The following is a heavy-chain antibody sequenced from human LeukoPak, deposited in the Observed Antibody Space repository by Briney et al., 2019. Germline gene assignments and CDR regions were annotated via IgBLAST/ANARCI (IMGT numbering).Heavy chain of an antibody. CDR3: ARDLEYPNRFFDY. J-gene: IGHJ4*02. V-gene: IGHV1-69*13. CDR2: IIPIFGTA. D-gene: IGHD2/OR15-2a*01. CDR1: GGTFSSYA. Sequence: ASVEVSCKASGGTFSSYAISWVRQAPGQGLEWMGGIIPIFGTANYAQKFQGRVTITADESTSTAYMELSSLRSEDTAVHYCARDLEYPNRFFDYWGQGTLVTVSS.